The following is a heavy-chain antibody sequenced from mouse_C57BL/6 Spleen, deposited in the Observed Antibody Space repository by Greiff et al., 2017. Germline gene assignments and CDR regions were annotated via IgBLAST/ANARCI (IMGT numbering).Heavy chain of an antibody. D-gene: IGHD2-3*01. CDR3: ARDRGLLPWFAY. J-gene: IGHJ3*01. CDR1: GYSITSGYD. Sequence: EVKLVESGPGMVKPSQSLSLTCTVTGYSITSGYDWHWIRHFPGNKLEWMGYISYSGSTNYNPSLKSRISITHDTSKNHFFLKLNSVTTEDTATYYCARDRGLLPWFAYWGQGTLVTVSA. V-gene: IGHV3-1*01. CDR2: ISYSGST.